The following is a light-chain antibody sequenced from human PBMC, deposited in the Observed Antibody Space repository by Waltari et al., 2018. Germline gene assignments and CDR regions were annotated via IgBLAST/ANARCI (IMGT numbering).Light chain of an antibody. Sequence: DIQLTQSPSSLSASVGDRVTITCRASQSISNYLNWYQQQPGKAPKIQIYAASSLQSGVTSRFGGSGSGKDFTLTIMSLQPEDSATYYCQQSYKIPYTFGQGTKLEIK. CDR1: QSISNY. CDR3: QQSYKIPYT. J-gene: IGKJ2*01. CDR2: AAS. V-gene: IGKV1-39*01.